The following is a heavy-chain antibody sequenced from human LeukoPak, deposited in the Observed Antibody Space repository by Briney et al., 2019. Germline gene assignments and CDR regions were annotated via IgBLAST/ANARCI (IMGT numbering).Heavy chain of an antibody. CDR2: IASDGSST. D-gene: IGHD5-18*01. V-gene: IGHV3-74*01. CDR3: ARLGSYDAFDI. Sequence: GGSLRLSCAASGFTFSSYWMNWVRQAPGKGLVWVSRIASDGSSTTYTDSVKGRFSISRDNAKNTLYLQMNSLRVEDTAVYYCARLGSYDAFDIWGQGTMVTVSS. CDR1: GFTFSSYW. J-gene: IGHJ3*02.